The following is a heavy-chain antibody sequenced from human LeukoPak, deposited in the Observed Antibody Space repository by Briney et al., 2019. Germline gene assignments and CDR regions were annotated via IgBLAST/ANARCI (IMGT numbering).Heavy chain of an antibody. D-gene: IGHD4-17*01. CDR3: ARVRTTVTYYFDY. V-gene: IGHV3-21*01. CDR2: ITASSTAI. Sequence: GGSLRLSCAASGFTFNTYTMNWVRQAPGKGLEWVSSITASSTAIYSADSVKGRFTISRDNSKNTLYLQMNSLRAEDTAVYYCARVRTTVTYYFDYWGQGTLVTVSS. J-gene: IGHJ4*02. CDR1: GFTFNTYT.